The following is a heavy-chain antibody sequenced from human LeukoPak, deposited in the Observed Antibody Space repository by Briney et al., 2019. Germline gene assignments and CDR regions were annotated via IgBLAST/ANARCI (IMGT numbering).Heavy chain of an antibody. Sequence: PGGSLRLSCAASGFAFSDYYMSWIRQAPGKGLEWVSSISSSSSYIYYADSVKGRFTVSRDNSKNTVYLQINSLRADDTAVYHCAKDRVTTVTSFFSQFDYWGQGTLVTVSS. D-gene: IGHD4-17*01. CDR2: ISSSSSYI. V-gene: IGHV3-11*05. CDR3: AKDRVTTVTSFFSQFDY. CDR1: GFAFSDYY. J-gene: IGHJ4*02.